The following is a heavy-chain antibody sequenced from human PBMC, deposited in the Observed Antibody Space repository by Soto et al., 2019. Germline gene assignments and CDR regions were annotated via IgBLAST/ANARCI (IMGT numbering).Heavy chain of an antibody. J-gene: IGHJ4*02. CDR3: ARRNYDILTGYSSYYFDY. CDR1: GGSFSGYY. D-gene: IGHD3-9*01. V-gene: IGHV4-34*01. Sequence: XETLSLTCAVYGGSFSGYYWSWMRQPPGKGLEWIGEINHSGSTNYNPSLKSRVTISVDTSKNQFSLKLSSVTAADTAVYYCARRNYDILTGYSSYYFDYWGQGTLVTVSS. CDR2: INHSGST.